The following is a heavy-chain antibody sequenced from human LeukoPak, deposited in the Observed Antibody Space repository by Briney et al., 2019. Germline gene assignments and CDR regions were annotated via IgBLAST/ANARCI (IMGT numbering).Heavy chain of an antibody. CDR1: GFTFSTYS. Sequence: GSLRLSCEASGFTFSTYSMSWVRQAPGKGLEWVSSIDSTTSYIYYADSLKGRFTISRDNAKNSLSLQVKSMRAEDTAVYYCARDFRTQLDGYSPPYHFDYWGQGALVTVSS. V-gene: IGHV3-21*01. CDR2: IDSTTSYI. D-gene: IGHD5-24*01. CDR3: ARDFRTQLDGYSPPYHFDY. J-gene: IGHJ4*02.